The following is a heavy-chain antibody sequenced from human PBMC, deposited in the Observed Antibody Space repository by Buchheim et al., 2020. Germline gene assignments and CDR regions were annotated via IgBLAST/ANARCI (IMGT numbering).Heavy chain of an antibody. D-gene: IGHD1-26*01. CDR3: ARDRVSGELRPYYFGY. J-gene: IGHJ4*01. V-gene: IGHV1-18*01. CDR2: INAYDGNT. CDR1: GYTFTSYG. Sequence: QVQLVQSGAEVKKPGASVKVSCKASGYTFTSYGVSWVRQAPGQGLEWMGWINAYDGNTNYAQKLQGRVTMTTDKSTSTAYMDLRILRSDDTAVYYCARDRVSGELRPYYFGYLGQGTL.